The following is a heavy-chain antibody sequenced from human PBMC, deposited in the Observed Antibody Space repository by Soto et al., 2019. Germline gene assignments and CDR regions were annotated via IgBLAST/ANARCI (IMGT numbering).Heavy chain of an antibody. J-gene: IGHJ4*02. CDR2: ISPRSGAI. V-gene: IGHV3-48*02. D-gene: IGHD3-16*02. CDR1: GFTFNTYT. Sequence: GGSLRLSCAVSGFTFNTYTMNWVRQAPGKGLEWVSYISPRSGAIYYADYVKGRFTISTDNAKNSLFLQMNSLRDEDTAVYYCARDHRYAFDYWGQGTLVTVSS. CDR3: ARDHRYAFDY.